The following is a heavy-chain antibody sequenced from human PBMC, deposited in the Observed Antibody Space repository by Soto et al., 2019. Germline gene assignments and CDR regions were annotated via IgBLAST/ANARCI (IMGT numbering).Heavy chain of an antibody. V-gene: IGHV3-9*01. CDR2: ISWNSGNL. CDR3: ARGLSAVPSYLDY. J-gene: IGHJ4*02. Sequence: EVQLVESGGGLVQPGRSLRLSCVASGFTFDDYVMPWVRQVPGKGLEWVSGISWNSGNLDYAVSVKGRFTISRDNAMNSLYLQMNSRRPDDTALYYCARGLSAVPSYLDYWGQGTLVTVSS. CDR1: GFTFDDYV.